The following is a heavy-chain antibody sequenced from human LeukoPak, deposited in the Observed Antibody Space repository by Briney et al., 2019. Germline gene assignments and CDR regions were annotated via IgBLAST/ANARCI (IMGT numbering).Heavy chain of an antibody. V-gene: IGHV4-59*01. CDR3: ARARLDDCSGGSCYSDWFDP. Sequence: SETPSLTCTVSGGSISSYYWSWIRQPPGKGLEWMGYIYYSGSTNYNPSLKSRVTISVDTSKNQFSLKLSSVTAADTAVYYCARARLDDCSGGSCYSDWFDPWGQGTLVTVSS. D-gene: IGHD2-15*01. CDR2: IYYSGST. CDR1: GGSISSYY. J-gene: IGHJ5*02.